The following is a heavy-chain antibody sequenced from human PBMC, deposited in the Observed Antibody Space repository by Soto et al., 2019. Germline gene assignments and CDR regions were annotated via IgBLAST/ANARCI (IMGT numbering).Heavy chain of an antibody. V-gene: IGHV1-46*01. CDR2: INPSGGST. CDR1: GYTFTSYY. J-gene: IGHJ6*02. CDR3: ARGLLWFGDATRYYGMDV. Sequence: GASVKVSCKASGYTFTSYYMHWVRQAPGQGLEWMGIINPSGGSTSYAQKFQGRVTMTRDTSTSTVYMELSSLRSEDTAVYYCARGLLWFGDATRYYGMDVWGQGTTVTVSS. D-gene: IGHD3-10*01.